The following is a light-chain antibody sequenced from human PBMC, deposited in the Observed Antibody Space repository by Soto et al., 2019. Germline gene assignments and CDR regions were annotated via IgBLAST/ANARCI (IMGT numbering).Light chain of an antibody. J-gene: IGLJ7*01. V-gene: IGLV2-23*01. CDR2: EGN. Sequence: QSALTQPASVSGSPGQSITISCTGTSSDVGTYNLVTWYQQHPGKAPKLIIYEGNTRPSGVSNRFSASKSGNTASLTISGLQDDDEADYYCCSYAPSRSLLFGGGTQLTVL. CDR3: CSYAPSRSLL. CDR1: SSDVGTYNL.